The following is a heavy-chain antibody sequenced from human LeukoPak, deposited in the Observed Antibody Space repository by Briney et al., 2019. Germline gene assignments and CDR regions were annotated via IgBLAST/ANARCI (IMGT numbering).Heavy chain of an antibody. J-gene: IGHJ4*02. V-gene: IGHV4-59*01. Sequence: SETLSLTCTVSGGSISTYYWSWIRQPPGKGLEWIGYIYYSGSTNYNPSLKSRVTISVDTSKNQFSLNLSSVTAADTAIYYCARDPLVAGGVYFDFWGQGILVTVSS. CDR3: ARDPLVAGGVYFDF. D-gene: IGHD6-19*01. CDR1: GGSISTYY. CDR2: IYYSGST.